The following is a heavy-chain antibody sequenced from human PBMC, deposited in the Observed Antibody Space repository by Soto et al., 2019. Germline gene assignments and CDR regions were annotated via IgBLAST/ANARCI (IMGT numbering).Heavy chain of an antibody. V-gene: IGHV5-51*01. CDR3: ASGGGYLEYYFDY. Sequence: GESLKISFKGSGYSFTSYLICWVRQMPVKGLEWMGIIYPGDSDTRYSPSFQGQVTISADKSISTAYLQWSSLKASDTAMYYCASGGGYLEYYFDYWGHETLVTVAS. CDR1: GYSFTSYL. D-gene: IGHD5-12*01. J-gene: IGHJ4*01. CDR2: IYPGDSDT.